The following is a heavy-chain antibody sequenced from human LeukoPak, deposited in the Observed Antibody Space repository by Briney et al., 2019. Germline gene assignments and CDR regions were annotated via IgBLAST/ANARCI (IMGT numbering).Heavy chain of an antibody. CDR1: GFTFSSYW. CDR3: ARDGEVTAIYDY. V-gene: IGHV3-7*01. J-gene: IGHJ4*02. Sequence: GRSLRLSCAASGFTFSSYWMSWVRQASGKGLEWVANLKQDGSEKYYVDSVKGRFTISRDNAKNSLYLQMNSLRAEDTAVYYCARDGEVTAIYDYWGQGTLVTVS. D-gene: IGHD2-21*02. CDR2: LKQDGSEK.